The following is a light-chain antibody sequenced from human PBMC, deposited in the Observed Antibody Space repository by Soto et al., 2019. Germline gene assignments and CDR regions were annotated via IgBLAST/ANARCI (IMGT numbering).Light chain of an antibody. J-gene: IGKJ4*01. CDR2: KAS. CDR1: QSINSW. V-gene: IGKV1-5*03. Sequence: DIQLTQSPSTLTASVGDRVTITCRASQSINSWLAWYQQKPGKAPKLLVYKASSLESGVPSRFSGSGSWTEFTLTISTLLPDDFATYYCQQYDDYPLTFGGGTKVEI. CDR3: QQYDDYPLT.